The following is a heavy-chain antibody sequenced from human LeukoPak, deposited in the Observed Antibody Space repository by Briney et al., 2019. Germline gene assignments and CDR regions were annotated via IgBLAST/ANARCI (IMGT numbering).Heavy chain of an antibody. CDR1: GGSISSGGYY. CDR2: IYYSGST. J-gene: IGHJ4*02. CDR3: AREPDNYYDSSGYRDY. V-gene: IGHV4-31*03. D-gene: IGHD3-22*01. Sequence: TSETLSLTCTVSGGSISSGGYYWSWIRQHPGKGLEWIGYIYYSGSTYYNPSLESRVTISVDTSKNQFSLKLSSVTAADTAVYYCAREPDNYYDSSGYRDYWGQGTLVTVSS.